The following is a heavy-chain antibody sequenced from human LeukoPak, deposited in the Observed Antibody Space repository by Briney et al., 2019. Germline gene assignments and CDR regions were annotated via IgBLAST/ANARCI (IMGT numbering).Heavy chain of an antibody. J-gene: IGHJ4*02. Sequence: GGSLRLSCAASGFTFSSYSMNWVRQAPGKGLEWISHISTGTYIAYTDSVKGRFTISRDNAKNSLFLQMNSLRAEDTAVYYCTREQDREASATVVGDYWGQGTLVTVSS. CDR1: GFTFSSYS. D-gene: IGHD4-23*01. CDR2: ISTGTYI. V-gene: IGHV3-21*05. CDR3: TREQDREASATVVGDY.